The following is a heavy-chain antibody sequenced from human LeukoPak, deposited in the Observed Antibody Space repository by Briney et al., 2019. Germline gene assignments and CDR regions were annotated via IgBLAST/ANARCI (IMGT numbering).Heavy chain of an antibody. Sequence: SVKVSCKASGGTFSSFAINWVRQAPGQGLEWMGGIIPIFGTANYAQKFQGRVTITADKSTSTAYMELSSLRSEDAAVYYCARAPYYYDSSGLSLDYWGQGTLVTVSS. CDR3: ARAPYYYDSSGLSLDY. D-gene: IGHD3-22*01. CDR1: GGTFSSFA. V-gene: IGHV1-69*06. J-gene: IGHJ4*02. CDR2: IIPIFGTA.